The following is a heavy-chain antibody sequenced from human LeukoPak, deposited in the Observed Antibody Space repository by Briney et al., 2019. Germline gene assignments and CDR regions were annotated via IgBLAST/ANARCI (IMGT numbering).Heavy chain of an antibody. CDR2: ISSSSSTI. CDR1: GFTFSSYS. J-gene: IGHJ4*02. V-gene: IGHV3-48*01. CDR3: AKRVPGWYYCDY. D-gene: IGHD6-19*01. Sequence: PGGSLRLSCAASGFTFSSYSMNWVRQAPGKGLEWVSYISSSSSTIYYADSVKGRFTISRDNAKNSLYLQMNSLRVEDTAVYYCAKRVPGWYYCDYWGQGTVVTVSS.